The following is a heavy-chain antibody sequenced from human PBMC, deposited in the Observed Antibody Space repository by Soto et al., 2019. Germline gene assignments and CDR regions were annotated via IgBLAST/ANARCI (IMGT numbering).Heavy chain of an antibody. D-gene: IGHD2-2*01. CDR2: IIPIPGTA. CDR3: ARSQGSSSSLEIYYYYYYGMDV. J-gene: IGHJ6*02. Sequence: QVQLVQSGAEVKKPGSSVKVSCKASGGTFRSYAISWVRQAPGQGLEWMGGIIPIPGTANYAQKFQGRVTIAADESTSTVYMELSSLRSEDTAVYYCARSQGSSSSLEIYYYYYYGMDVWGQGSTVTVSS. V-gene: IGHV1-69*01. CDR1: GGTFRSYA.